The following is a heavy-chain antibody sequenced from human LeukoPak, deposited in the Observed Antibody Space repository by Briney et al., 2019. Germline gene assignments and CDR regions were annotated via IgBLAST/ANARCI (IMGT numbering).Heavy chain of an antibody. CDR3: ARGTGGLGVAFHI. CDR1: GFTFSSCE. D-gene: IGHD3-16*01. V-gene: IGHV3-48*03. J-gene: IGHJ3*02. CDR2: ISSSGGTI. Sequence: GSLRLSCAASGFTFSSCEMNWVRQAPGKGLEWVSYISSSGGTIYYADSVKGRFTISRDNAKNSLYLQMNSLRAEDTAVYYCARGTGGLGVAFHIWGQGTMVTVSS.